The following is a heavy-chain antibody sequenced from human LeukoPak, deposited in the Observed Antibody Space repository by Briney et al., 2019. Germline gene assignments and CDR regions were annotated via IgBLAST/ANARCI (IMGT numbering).Heavy chain of an antibody. CDR1: GFTFSDYY. CDR2: ISSSGSTI. D-gene: IGHD2-2*01. Sequence: GGSLRLSCAASGFTFSDYYMSWIRQAPGKGLERVSYISSSGSTIYYADSVKGRFTISRDNAKNSLYLQMNSLGPEDTAIYYCAREPVLVPAYPDSWDQGSLVTVSS. V-gene: IGHV3-11*04. J-gene: IGHJ4*02. CDR3: AREPVLVPAYPDS.